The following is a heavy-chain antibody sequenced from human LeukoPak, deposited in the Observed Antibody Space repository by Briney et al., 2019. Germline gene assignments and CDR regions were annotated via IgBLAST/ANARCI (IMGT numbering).Heavy chain of an antibody. J-gene: IGHJ3*01. V-gene: IGHV3-23*01. CDR1: GFTFSSYA. CDR3: AKLPSGSHAFDF. D-gene: IGHD1-26*01. Sequence: GGSLRLSCAASGFTFSSYALNWVRQAPGKGLEWVSAISYNGGSTYYADSVKGRFTISRDNSENTLYLQMNSLRAEDTAIYYCAKLPSGSHAFDFWGQGTMVTVSS. CDR2: ISYNGGST.